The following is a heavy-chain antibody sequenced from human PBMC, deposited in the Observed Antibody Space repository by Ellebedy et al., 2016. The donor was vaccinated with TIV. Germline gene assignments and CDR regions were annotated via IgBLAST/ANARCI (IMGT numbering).Heavy chain of an antibody. Sequence: GESLKISCAASGFTFSNYAMAWVRQAPGKGLEWVSAISGSGGSTYYADSVKGRFTISRDNSKNTLYLQMNSLRDEDTAVYYCARDPVDGDAFDIWGQGTMVTVSS. V-gene: IGHV3-23*01. J-gene: IGHJ3*02. CDR1: GFTFSNYA. CDR3: ARDPVDGDAFDI. CDR2: ISGSGGST.